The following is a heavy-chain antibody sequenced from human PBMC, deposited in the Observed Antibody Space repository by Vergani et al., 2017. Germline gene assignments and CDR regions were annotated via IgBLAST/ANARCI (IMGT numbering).Heavy chain of an antibody. V-gene: IGHV1-69*04. CDR3: AREGNYYDSTGFGPGGSFD. J-gene: IGHJ4*02. D-gene: IGHD3-22*01. CDR1: GGTFSNYS. Sequence: QVQLEQSGAEVKKPGSSVKVSCTASGGTFSNYSISSFNNYTIIWVRQAPGQGLEWVGRVIPHLEITTLAQHLQGRVIITADKSTDTAYMELISLRPEDTAVYYCAREGNYYDSTGFGPGGSFDWGPGTLVTVSS. CDR2: VIPHLEIT.